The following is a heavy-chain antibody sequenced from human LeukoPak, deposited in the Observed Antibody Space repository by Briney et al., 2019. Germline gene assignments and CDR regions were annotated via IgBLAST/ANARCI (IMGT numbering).Heavy chain of an antibody. CDR2: IIPIFGTA. V-gene: IGHV1-69*13. Sequence: GASVKVSCKASGGTFSSYAISWVRQAPGQGLEWMGGIIPIFGTANYAQKFQGRVTITADESTSTAYMELSSLRSEDTAVYYCARAGQLRLFYYYMDVWGKGTTVTVSS. CDR3: ARAGQLRLFYYYMDV. D-gene: IGHD5-18*01. J-gene: IGHJ6*03. CDR1: GGTFSSYA.